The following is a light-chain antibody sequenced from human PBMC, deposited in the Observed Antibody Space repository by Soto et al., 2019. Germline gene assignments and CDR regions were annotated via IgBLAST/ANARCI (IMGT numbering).Light chain of an antibody. CDR2: EVT. V-gene: IGLV2-14*01. Sequence: QSALTQPASVSGSPGQSITIYCTGNSSDVGAYNYVSWYQQHSGKAPKLIIYEVTNRPSGVSNRFSASKSGNTASLTIFGLQAEDEADYYCSSYTSSSSWVFGGGTQLTVL. CDR3: SSYTSSSSWV. J-gene: IGLJ3*02. CDR1: SSDVGAYNY.